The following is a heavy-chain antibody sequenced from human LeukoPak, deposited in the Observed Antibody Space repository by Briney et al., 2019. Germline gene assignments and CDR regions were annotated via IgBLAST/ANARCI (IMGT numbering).Heavy chain of an antibody. Sequence: GGPLRLSCSAPGFTFSDYAMHWVRQAPGKGLEYVSVVSSNGENTDYADSVKGRFTISRDNSKNTVHLQLSSLRTEDTAVYHCVKGGASILWWQDFWGQGTLVTVSS. J-gene: IGHJ4*02. V-gene: IGHV3-64D*06. CDR1: GFTFSDYA. D-gene: IGHD2-21*01. CDR3: VKGGASILWWQDF. CDR2: VSSNGENT.